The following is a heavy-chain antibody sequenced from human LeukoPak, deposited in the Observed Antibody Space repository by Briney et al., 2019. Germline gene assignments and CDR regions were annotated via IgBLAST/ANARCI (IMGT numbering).Heavy chain of an antibody. CDR3: ARDPRVIVVPTLGNWFDP. CDR1: GFTFSSYW. J-gene: IGHJ5*02. Sequence: GGSPRLSCAASGFTFSSYWMHWVRQAPGKGLVWVSRINSDGSSTSYADSVKGRFTISRDNAKNTLYLQMNSLRAEDTAVYYCARDPRVIVVPTLGNWFDPWGQGTLVTVSS. V-gene: IGHV3-74*01. CDR2: INSDGSST. D-gene: IGHD3-22*01.